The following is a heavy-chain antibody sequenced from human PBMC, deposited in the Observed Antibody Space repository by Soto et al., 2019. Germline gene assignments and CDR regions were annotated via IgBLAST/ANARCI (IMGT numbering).Heavy chain of an antibody. Sequence: QVQLVESGGDLVKPGGSLRLSCAASGFTFSDYYMTWIRQAPGKGLEWVSYISSSGTGIYYADSMKSRFTISRDNAKKSRYLQMSSLRAEDTAVYYCARAYSDAFDIWGQGTMVTVSS. D-gene: IGHD2-15*01. CDR1: GFTFSDYY. CDR2: ISSSGTGI. V-gene: IGHV3-11*01. CDR3: ARAYSDAFDI. J-gene: IGHJ3*02.